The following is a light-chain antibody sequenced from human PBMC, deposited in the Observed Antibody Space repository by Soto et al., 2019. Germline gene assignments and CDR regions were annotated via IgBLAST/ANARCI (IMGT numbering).Light chain of an antibody. CDR3: QCYGSSPPHT. Sequence: DIQMTQSPSSLSASVGDRVTITCQASQDIANYLNWYQQKAGRAPKFLIYDASNLETGVPSRFSGSGSGTDFTLTISSLQPEDIATYYCQCYGSSPPHTFGQGTKLEIK. CDR2: DAS. CDR1: QDIANY. J-gene: IGKJ2*01. V-gene: IGKV1-33*01.